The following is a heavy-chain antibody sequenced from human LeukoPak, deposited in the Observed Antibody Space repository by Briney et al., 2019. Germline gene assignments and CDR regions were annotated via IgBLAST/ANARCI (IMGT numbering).Heavy chain of an antibody. Sequence: GGSLRLSCAASGFTVNNNGLSWFRQAPGKGLEWVSDISGTGGSTYYADSVKGRFTVSRDNAKNSLYLQMNSLRAEDTAVYYCARVDMITFGGVIADDYWGQGTLVTVSS. J-gene: IGHJ4*02. V-gene: IGHV3-23*01. CDR3: ARVDMITFGGVIADDY. D-gene: IGHD3-16*02. CDR2: ISGTGGST. CDR1: GFTVNNNG.